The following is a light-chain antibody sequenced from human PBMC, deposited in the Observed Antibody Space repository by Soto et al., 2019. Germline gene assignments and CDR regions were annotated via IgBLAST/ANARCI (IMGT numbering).Light chain of an antibody. V-gene: IGLV1-44*01. CDR1: SSNIGSYS. J-gene: IGLJ2*01. CDR3: AAWDDSLNDLV. Sequence: QSVLTQPPSASGTPGQRVTISCSGSSSNIGSYSVSWYQQLPGTAPKLLFYSNNQRPSGVPDRFSGSKSGTSASLAISGLQSEDEADYYCAAWDDSLNDLVFGGGTKVTVL. CDR2: SNN.